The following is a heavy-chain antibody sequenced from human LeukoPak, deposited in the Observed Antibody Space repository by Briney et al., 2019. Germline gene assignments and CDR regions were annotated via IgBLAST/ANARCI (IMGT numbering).Heavy chain of an antibody. D-gene: IGHD3-16*01. V-gene: IGHV1-46*01. CDR1: GYTFTSYY. Sequence: ASVKVSCKASGYTFTSYYMHWVRQAPGQGLEWMGIINPSGGSTSYAQKFQGRVTMTRDTSTSTVYKELSSLRSEDTAVYYCAAPPVGGAKYSFGYGARETLVTVS. CDR3: AAPPVGGAKYSFGY. J-gene: IGHJ4*02. CDR2: INPSGGST.